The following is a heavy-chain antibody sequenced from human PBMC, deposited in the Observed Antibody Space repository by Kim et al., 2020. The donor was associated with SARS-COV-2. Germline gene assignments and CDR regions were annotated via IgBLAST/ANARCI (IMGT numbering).Heavy chain of an antibody. CDR3: TMVVRSSYGMDG. J-gene: IGHJ6*01. V-gene: IGHV3-15*01. D-gene: IGHD2-8*01. CDR1: GFTFSNSA. CDR2: IKSKASGRTT. Sequence: GGSLRLSCAASGFTFSNSAMSWVRQAPGKGLEWVGRIKSKASGRTTEDSATGRVRITSARYKSKMTLYLQMNRLKTKDTSYYDSTMVVRSSYGMDGSLQG.